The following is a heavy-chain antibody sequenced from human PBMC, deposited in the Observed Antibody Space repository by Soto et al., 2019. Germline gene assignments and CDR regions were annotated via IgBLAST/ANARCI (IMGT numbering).Heavy chain of an antibody. Sequence: SETLSLTCTVSGGSISSSSYYWGWIRQPPGKGLEWIGSIYYSGSTYYNPSLKSRVTISVDTSKNQFSLKLSSVTAADTAVYYCARWGGEYYDILTGYLYFDYWGQGTLVTVS. V-gene: IGHV4-39*01. J-gene: IGHJ4*02. CDR3: ARWGGEYYDILTGYLYFDY. CDR1: GGSISSSSYY. CDR2: IYYSGST. D-gene: IGHD3-9*01.